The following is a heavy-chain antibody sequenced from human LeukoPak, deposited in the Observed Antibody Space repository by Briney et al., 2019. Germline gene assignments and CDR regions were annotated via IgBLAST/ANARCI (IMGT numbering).Heavy chain of an antibody. CDR1: GYTFTGYY. V-gene: IGHV1-2*02. J-gene: IGHJ4*02. D-gene: IGHD4-17*01. CDR2: INPNSGGT. CDR3: ARDRRKPAGDYAL. Sequence: ASVKVSCKASGYTFTGYYMHWMRQAPGQGLEWMGWINPNSGGTNYAQKFQGRVTMTRDTSISTDYMELSRLRSDDTAVYYCARDRRKPAGDYALWGQGTLVTVSS.